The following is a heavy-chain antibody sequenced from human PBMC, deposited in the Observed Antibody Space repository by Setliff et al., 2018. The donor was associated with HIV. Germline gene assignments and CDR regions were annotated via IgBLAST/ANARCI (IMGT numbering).Heavy chain of an antibody. V-gene: IGHV4-39*07. J-gene: IGHJ3*02. CDR1: GGSMSSTIYY. CDR2: IYYTGGT. D-gene: IGHD2-8*01. Sequence: LSLTCTVSGGSMSSTIYYWGWIRQPPGKGLTWIGSIYYTGGTYYNPSLKSRVTISVDMSKNQFSLKLSSVTAADTAVYYCASSMGSHDAFDIWGQGTMVTVSS. CDR3: ASSMGSHDAFDI.